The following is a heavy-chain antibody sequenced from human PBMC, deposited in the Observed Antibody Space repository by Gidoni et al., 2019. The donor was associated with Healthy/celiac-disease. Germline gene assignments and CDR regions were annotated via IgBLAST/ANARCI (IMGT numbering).Heavy chain of an antibody. Sequence: EVQLLESGGGLVQPGGSLRLSCAASVFTFSSYAMSWVRQAPGKGLGWVSAIRGSGGSTYYADSVKGRFTISRDNSKNTLYLQMNSLRAEDTAVYYCAKVAMVRGVRGYFDYWGQGTLVTVSS. D-gene: IGHD3-10*01. J-gene: IGHJ4*02. CDR1: VFTFSSYA. CDR3: AKVAMVRGVRGYFDY. V-gene: IGHV3-23*01. CDR2: IRGSGGST.